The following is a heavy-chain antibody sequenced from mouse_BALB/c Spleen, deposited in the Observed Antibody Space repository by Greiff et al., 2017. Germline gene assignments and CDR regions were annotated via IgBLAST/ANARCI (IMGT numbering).Heavy chain of an antibody. D-gene: IGHD1-2*01. J-gene: IGHJ3*01. CDR3: ARDLTTAFAY. V-gene: IGHV5-6-5*01. CDR1: GFTFSSYA. Sequence: EVQLQQSGGGLVKPGGSLKLSCAASGFTFSSYAMSWVRQTPEKRLEWVASISSGGSTYYPDSVKGRFTISRDNARNILYLQMSSLRSEDTAMYYCARDLTTAFAYWGQGTLVTVSA. CDR2: ISSGGST.